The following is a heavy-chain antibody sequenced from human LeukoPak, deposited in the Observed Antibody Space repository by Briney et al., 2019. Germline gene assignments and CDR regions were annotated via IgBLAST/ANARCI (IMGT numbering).Heavy chain of an antibody. Sequence: KPSETLSLTCTVSGGSISSYYWSWIRQPPGKGLELIGYIYYSGSTNYNPSLKSRVSTSVDTSKNQLSLKLSPVTAADTAIYYCARGSAFDIWGQGTMVTVSS. CDR2: IYYSGST. J-gene: IGHJ3*02. V-gene: IGHV4-59*12. CDR1: GGSISSYY. CDR3: ARGSAFDI.